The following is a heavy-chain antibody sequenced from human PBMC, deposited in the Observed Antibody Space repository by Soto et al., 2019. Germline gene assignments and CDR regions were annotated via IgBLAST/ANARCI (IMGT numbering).Heavy chain of an antibody. Sequence: QVQLQESGPGLLKPSQTLSRTCTVSGGSISSGDYYWRWIRQHPGKGLEWIGYIYYSGSTYYNPSLKSRVTISVDTSKNQFSLKLSSVTAADTAVYYCARWWSGSRQGFDPWGQGTLVTVYS. CDR2: IYYSGST. CDR3: ARWWSGSRQGFDP. V-gene: IGHV4-31*03. J-gene: IGHJ5*02. D-gene: IGHD3-3*01. CDR1: GGSISSGDYY.